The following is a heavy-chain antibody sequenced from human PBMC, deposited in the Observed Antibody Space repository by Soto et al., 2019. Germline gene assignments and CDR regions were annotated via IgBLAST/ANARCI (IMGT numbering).Heavy chain of an antibody. CDR1: GYSFTSYW. J-gene: IGHJ2*01. V-gene: IGHV5-51*01. CDR3: ARHSRELVVTISYWYFDL. CDR2: IYPGDSDT. Sequence: EVQLVQSGAEVKKPGESLKISCKGSGYSFTSYWIGWVRQMPGKGLEWMGIIYPGDSDTRYSPSFQGQVTISADKSISTAYLQWSSLKASDTAMYYCARHSRELVVTISYWYFDLWGRGTLVTVSS. D-gene: IGHD2-15*01.